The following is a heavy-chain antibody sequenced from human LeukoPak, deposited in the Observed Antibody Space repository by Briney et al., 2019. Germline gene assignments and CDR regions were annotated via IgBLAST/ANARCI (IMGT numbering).Heavy chain of an antibody. J-gene: IGHJ6*03. CDR2: IYHDGGI. CDR3: ARAEFSGSYYVSNYYYYMDV. Sequence: SETLSLTCTISGGSITSGGYYWTWIRQFPGKGLEWIGFIYHDGGIYYNPSLKSRVTISLDASNIQFSLKLSSVTAADTAVYYCARAEFSGSYYVSNYYYYMDVWGKGTTVTVSS. V-gene: IGHV4-31*03. D-gene: IGHD1-26*01. CDR1: GGSITSGGYY.